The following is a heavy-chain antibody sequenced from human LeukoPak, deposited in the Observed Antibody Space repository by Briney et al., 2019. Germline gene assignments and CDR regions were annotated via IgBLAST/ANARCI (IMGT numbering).Heavy chain of an antibody. V-gene: IGHV1-24*01. CDR1: GYTFTSYY. CDR3: ATAGYDSSGYYHVGAEYFQH. Sequence: ASVKVSCKASGYTFTSYYMHWVRQAPGKGLEWMGGFDPEDGETIYAQKFQGRVTMTEDTSTDTAYMELSSLRSEDTAVYYCATAGYDSSGYYHVGAEYFQHWGQGTLVTVSS. CDR2: FDPEDGET. D-gene: IGHD3-22*01. J-gene: IGHJ1*01.